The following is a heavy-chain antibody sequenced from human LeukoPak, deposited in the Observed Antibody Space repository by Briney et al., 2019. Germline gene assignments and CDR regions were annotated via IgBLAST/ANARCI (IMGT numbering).Heavy chain of an antibody. CDR3: ARDRWDSSGYYYFDY. Sequence: SETLCLTCTVSGGSISSYYWSWIRQPPGKGLEWIGYIYYSGSTNYNPSLKSRVTISVDTSKNQFSLKLSSVTAADTAVYYCARDRWDSSGYYYFDYWGQGTLVTVSS. V-gene: IGHV4-59*01. D-gene: IGHD3-22*01. J-gene: IGHJ4*02. CDR2: IYYSGST. CDR1: GGSISSYY.